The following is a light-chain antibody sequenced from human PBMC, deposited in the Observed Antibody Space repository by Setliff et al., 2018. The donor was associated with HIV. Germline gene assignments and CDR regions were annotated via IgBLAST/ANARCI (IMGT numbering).Light chain of an antibody. Sequence: QSVLTQPPSASGTPGQRVTISCSGSSSNIGSNYGYWYQQLPGSAPKLLIYRNNQRPSGVPDRFSGSKSGTSATLAISGLQSDDEAEYYCAAWDGSLSGYVFGTGTKVTVL. V-gene: IGLV1-47*01. CDR3: AAWDGSLSGYV. J-gene: IGLJ1*01. CDR2: RNN. CDR1: SSNIGSNY.